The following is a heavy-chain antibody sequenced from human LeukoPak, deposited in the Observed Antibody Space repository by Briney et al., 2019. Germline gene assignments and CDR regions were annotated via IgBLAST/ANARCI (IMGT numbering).Heavy chain of an antibody. J-gene: IGHJ4*02. CDR3: ARANNYDFWSGYYPPDY. Sequence: GGSLRLSCAASGFTFSSYWMSWVRQAPGKGLEWVANIKQDGSEKYYVDSVKGRFTISRDNAKNSLYLQMNSLRAEDTAVYYCARANNYDFWSGYYPPDYWGQGTLVTVSS. V-gene: IGHV3-7*01. CDR2: IKQDGSEK. D-gene: IGHD3-3*01. CDR1: GFTFSSYW.